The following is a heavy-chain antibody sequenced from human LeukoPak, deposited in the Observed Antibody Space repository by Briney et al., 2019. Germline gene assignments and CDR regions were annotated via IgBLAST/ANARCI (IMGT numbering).Heavy chain of an antibody. CDR1: GFTFSSYS. Sequence: GGSLRLSCAASGFTFSSYSMNWVRQAPGKGLEWVSSISSSSYIYYADSVKGRFTISRDNAKNSLYLQMNSLRAEDTAVYYCARDDYGGLFDYWGQGTLVTVSS. J-gene: IGHJ4*02. CDR3: ARDDYGGLFDY. CDR2: ISSSSYI. D-gene: IGHD4-23*01. V-gene: IGHV3-21*01.